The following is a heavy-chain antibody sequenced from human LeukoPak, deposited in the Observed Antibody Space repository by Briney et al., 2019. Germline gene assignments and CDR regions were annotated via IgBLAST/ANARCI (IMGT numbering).Heavy chain of an antibody. CDR3: ARGSKGKAARLYYYYYMDV. D-gene: IGHD6-6*01. V-gene: IGHV1-46*01. J-gene: IGHJ6*03. CDR2: FNPSGGST. Sequence: VASVMVSCKASGYTFTSYYMHWVRQAPGQGLEWMGIFNPSGGSTSYAQKFQGRVTMTRDTSTSTVYMELSSLRSEDTAVYYCARGSKGKAARLYYYYYMDVWGKGTTVTVSS. CDR1: GYTFTSYY.